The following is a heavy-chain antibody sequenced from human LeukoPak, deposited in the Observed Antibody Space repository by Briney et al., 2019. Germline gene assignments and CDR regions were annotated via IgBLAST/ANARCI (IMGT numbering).Heavy chain of an antibody. CDR3: ARAPSYSSGWS. J-gene: IGHJ4*02. CDR2: ISSSSSYI. D-gene: IGHD6-19*01. CDR1: GFTFDDYG. Sequence: GGSLRLSCAASGFTFDDYGMSWVRQAPGKGLEWVSSISSSSSYIYYADSVKGRFTISRDNAKNSLYLQMNSLRAEDTAVYYCARAPSYSSGWSWGQGTLVTVSS. V-gene: IGHV3-21*01.